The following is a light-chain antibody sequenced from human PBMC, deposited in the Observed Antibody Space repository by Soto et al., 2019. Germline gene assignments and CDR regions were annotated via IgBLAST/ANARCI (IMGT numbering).Light chain of an antibody. Sequence: QSVLTPPASVSGSPGQSITISCTGTSSDVGGYNYVSWYQQHPGKAPKLMIYEVSNRPSGVSNRFSGSKSGNTASLTISVLQAEDEADYYCSSYTSSSTLVFGGGTKLTVL. CDR1: SSDVGGYNY. CDR3: SSYTSSSTLV. CDR2: EVS. V-gene: IGLV2-14*01. J-gene: IGLJ3*02.